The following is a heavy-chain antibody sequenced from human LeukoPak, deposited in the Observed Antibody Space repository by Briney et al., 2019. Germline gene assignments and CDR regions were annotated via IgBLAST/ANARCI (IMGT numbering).Heavy chain of an antibody. D-gene: IGHD6-19*01. CDR2: IYTSGST. CDR3: ARELDSSGWYDY. V-gene: IGHV4-4*07. Sequence: SETQSLTCTVSGGSISSYYWSWIRQPAGKGLEWIGRIYTSGSTNYNPSLKSRVTMSVDTSKNQFSLKLSSVTAADTAVYYCARELDSSGWYDYWGQGTLVTVSS. J-gene: IGHJ4*02. CDR1: GGSISSYY.